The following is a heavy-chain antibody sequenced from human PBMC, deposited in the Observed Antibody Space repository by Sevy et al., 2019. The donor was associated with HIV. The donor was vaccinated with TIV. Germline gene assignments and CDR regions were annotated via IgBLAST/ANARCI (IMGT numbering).Heavy chain of an antibody. CDR3: ATHAGIAAAGRVFDY. J-gene: IGHJ4*02. D-gene: IGHD6-13*01. CDR2: TRNKADGYTT. Sequence: GGSLRLSCVASGFTFSDHYMEWVRQAPGKGLEWVGRTRNKADGYTTEYAASVKGRFTISRDDSKSSLYVQMNSLKTEDPAVYYCATHAGIAAAGRVFDYWGQGTLVTVSS. CDR1: GFTFSDHY. V-gene: IGHV3-72*01.